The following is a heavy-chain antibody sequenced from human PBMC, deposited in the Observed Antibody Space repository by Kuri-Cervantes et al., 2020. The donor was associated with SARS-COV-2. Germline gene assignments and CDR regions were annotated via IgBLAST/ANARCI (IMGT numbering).Heavy chain of an antibody. Sequence: SVKVSCKASGGTFSSYAISWVRQAPGQGLEWMGGIIPIFGTANYAQKFQGRVTITADKSTSTAHMELSSLRSEDTAMYYCARDRVVGLHSYYGMDVWGQGTTVTVSS. CDR2: IIPIFGTA. J-gene: IGHJ6*02. D-gene: IGHD2-2*01. CDR1: GGTFSSYA. V-gene: IGHV1-69*06. CDR3: ARDRVVGLHSYYGMDV.